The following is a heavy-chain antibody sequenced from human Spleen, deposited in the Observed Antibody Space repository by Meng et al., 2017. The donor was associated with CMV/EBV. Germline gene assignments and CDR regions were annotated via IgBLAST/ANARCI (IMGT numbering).Heavy chain of an antibody. CDR2: ISFDGSKK. V-gene: IGHV3-30*04. CDR3: ARDFVGAKGGFDY. D-gene: IGHD1-26*01. CDR1: GFTFSSYA. J-gene: IGHJ4*02. Sequence: AGSGFTFSSYAMHWVRQAPGKGLEWVAVISFDGSKKYYADSVKGRFTISRDNSKNTLHLQMNSLRAEDTAVYYCARDFVGAKGGFDYWGQGTLVTLSS.